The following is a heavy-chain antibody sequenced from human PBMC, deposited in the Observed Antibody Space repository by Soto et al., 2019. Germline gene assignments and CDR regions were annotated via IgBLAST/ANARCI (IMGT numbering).Heavy chain of an antibody. Sequence: PGGSLRLSCEAYGFTFSSYWMGWVRQAPGKGLEWVANINRDGSERYYVDSVKGRFTISRDNAENSLYLQMNSLRVEDTAVYYCARKYCSGSSCPYGMDVWGQGTTVTVSS. J-gene: IGHJ6*02. V-gene: IGHV3-7*01. D-gene: IGHD2-15*01. CDR3: ARKYCSGSSCPYGMDV. CDR2: INRDGSER. CDR1: GFTFSSYW.